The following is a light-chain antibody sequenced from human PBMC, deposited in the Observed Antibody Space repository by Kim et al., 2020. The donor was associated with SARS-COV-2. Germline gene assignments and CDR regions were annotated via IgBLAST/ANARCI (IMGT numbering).Light chain of an antibody. CDR3: QQYKNKPWT. CDR2: GAS. J-gene: IGKJ1*01. CDR1: QDVSNY. V-gene: IGKV1-16*01. Sequence: ASVRDRVNITCRASQDVSNYLAWFQQKPGRSPKSLIYGASNLHSGVPSRFSGSGSGTDFTLTISNLQPEDFATYYCQQYKNKPWTFGQGTKVDIK.